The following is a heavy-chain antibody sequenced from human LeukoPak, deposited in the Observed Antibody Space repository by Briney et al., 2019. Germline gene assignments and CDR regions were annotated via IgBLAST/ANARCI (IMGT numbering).Heavy chain of an antibody. J-gene: IGHJ6*02. Sequence: GGSLRLSCAASGFTFSSYWMSWVRQAPGKGPEWVANIKQDGSDKYYVDSVKGRFTISRDNAKNSLYLQMNTLRAEDTAVYYCARERPQYSSARSGYYGMDVWGQGTTVTVSS. V-gene: IGHV3-7*01. CDR2: IKQDGSDK. D-gene: IGHD6-19*01. CDR1: GFTFSSYW. CDR3: ARERPQYSSARSGYYGMDV.